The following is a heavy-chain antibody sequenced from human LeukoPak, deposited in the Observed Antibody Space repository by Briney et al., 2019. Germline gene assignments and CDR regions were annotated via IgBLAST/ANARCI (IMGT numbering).Heavy chain of an antibody. CDR2: ISAYNGNT. Sequence: ASVKVSCKASGYTFTSYGISWVRHAPGQGLELMGWISAYNGNTNYAQKLQGRVTMTTDTSTSTAYMELRSLRSDDTAVYYCARDLSRVPNWFDPWGQGTLVTVSS. J-gene: IGHJ5*02. CDR1: GYTFTSYG. CDR3: ARDLSRVPNWFDP. V-gene: IGHV1-18*01.